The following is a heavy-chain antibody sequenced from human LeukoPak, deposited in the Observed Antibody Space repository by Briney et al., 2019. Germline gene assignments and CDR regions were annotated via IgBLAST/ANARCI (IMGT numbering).Heavy chain of an antibody. D-gene: IGHD3-10*01. Sequence: SETLSLTCAVYGGSFSGYYWSWIRQPPGKRLEWIGEINHSGSTNYNPALKSRVTISVDTSKNQFSLKLSSVTAADTAVYYCARVTITMVRGVRAPRHNWFDPWGQGTLVTVSS. V-gene: IGHV4-34*01. CDR1: GGSFSGYY. CDR3: ARVTITMVRGVRAPRHNWFDP. J-gene: IGHJ5*02. CDR2: INHSGST.